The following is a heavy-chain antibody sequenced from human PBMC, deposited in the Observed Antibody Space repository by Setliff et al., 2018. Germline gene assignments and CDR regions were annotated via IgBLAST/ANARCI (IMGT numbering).Heavy chain of an antibody. CDR2: FYNSGNT. CDR1: GGSISSGTYY. D-gene: IGHD3-9*01. V-gene: IGHV4-31*03. J-gene: IGHJ3*02. Sequence: SETLSLTCTVSGGSISSGTYYWSWIRQHPGKGLEWIGYFYNSGNTYYNPSLKSRFTISFDTPKNQFSLRLSSVTAVDTAVYYCARVQRYKGAFDIWGPGTLVT. CDR3: ARVQRYKGAFDI.